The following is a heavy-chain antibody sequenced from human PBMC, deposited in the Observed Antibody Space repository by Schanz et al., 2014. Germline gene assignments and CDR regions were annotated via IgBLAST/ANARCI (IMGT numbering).Heavy chain of an antibody. J-gene: IGHJ5*02. CDR3: ARDRRRYCSTASCLHDNWFDP. Sequence: QVQLVQSGAEVKKPGASVKVSCKASGYTFTSYGINWVRQAPGQGLEWIGWISAQTGDTRYAQKMQGRVTMTTDTSTGTAYMELRSLRSDDTAVYYCARDRRRYCSTASCLHDNWFDPWGQGTLVIVSS. V-gene: IGHV1-18*01. CDR1: GYTFTSYG. D-gene: IGHD2-2*01. CDR2: ISAQTGDT.